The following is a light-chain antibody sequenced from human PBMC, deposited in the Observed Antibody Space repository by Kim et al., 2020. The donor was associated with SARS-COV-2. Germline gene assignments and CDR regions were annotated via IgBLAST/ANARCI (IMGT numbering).Light chain of an antibody. CDR1: ESNIGNKG. CDR3: AAWDASLNVWV. CDR2: YDD. V-gene: IGLV1-36*01. J-gene: IGLJ3*02. Sequence: RQRGTISCSGSESNIGNKGVNWYQQLPGKSPKLLIYYDDLLPSGVSDRFSGSKSGTSASLDITGLQSEDEGAYYCAAWDASLNVWVFGGGTQLTVL.